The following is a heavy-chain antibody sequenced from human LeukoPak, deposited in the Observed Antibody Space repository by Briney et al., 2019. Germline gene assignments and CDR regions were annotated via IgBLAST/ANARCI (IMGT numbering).Heavy chain of an antibody. D-gene: IGHD5-18*01. J-gene: IGHJ4*02. CDR2: INPNSGGI. CDR1: GYTFTGYY. CDR3: ARADVDTAVGFDY. Sequence: ASVKVSCKASGYTFTGYYMHWVRQAPGQGLEWMGRINPNSGGINYAQKFQGRVTMTRDTSISTAYMELSRLRSDDTAVYYCARADVDTAVGFDYWGQGTLVTVSS. V-gene: IGHV1-2*06.